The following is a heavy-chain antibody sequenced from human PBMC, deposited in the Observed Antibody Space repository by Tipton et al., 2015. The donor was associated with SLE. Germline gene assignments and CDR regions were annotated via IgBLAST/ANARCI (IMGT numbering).Heavy chain of an antibody. CDR1: GFTFSSYA. V-gene: IGHV3-30*04. CDR3: ARAEDIVVVPAASYGMDV. CDR2: ISYDGSNK. Sequence: RSLRLSCAASGFTFSSYAMHWVRQAPGKGLEWVAVISYDGSNKYYADSVKGRFTISRDNSKNTLYLQMNSLRAEDTAVYYCARAEDIVVVPAASYGMDVWGQGTTVPVSS. D-gene: IGHD2-2*01. J-gene: IGHJ6*02.